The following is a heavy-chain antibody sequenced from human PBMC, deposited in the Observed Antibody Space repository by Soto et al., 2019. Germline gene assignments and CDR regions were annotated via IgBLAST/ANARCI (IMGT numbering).Heavy chain of an antibody. CDR2: LSGSSITT. Sequence: GGSLRLSCATSGFTFSNFAMNWVRQAPGKGLEWVSHLSGSSITTYYADSVKGRFTISRDNSKNTLYLQMNSLRAEDTAVYYCAREFDAFDIWGQGTMVTVSS. J-gene: IGHJ3*02. V-gene: IGHV3-23*01. CDR3: AREFDAFDI. CDR1: GFTFSNFA.